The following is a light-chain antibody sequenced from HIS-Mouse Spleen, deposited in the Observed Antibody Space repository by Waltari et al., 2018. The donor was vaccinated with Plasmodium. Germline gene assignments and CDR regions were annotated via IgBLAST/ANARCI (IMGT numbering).Light chain of an antibody. J-gene: IGLJ3*02. V-gene: IGLV3-10*01. Sequence: SYELTQPPSVSVSPGQTARITCSGDALPKKYAYWYQQKSGQAPGLVIYEDSKRPSWIPESFSGSSSGTMAALTISGAQVEDEADYYCYSTDSSGNHRVFGGGTKLTVL. CDR1: ALPKKY. CDR2: EDS. CDR3: YSTDSSGNHRV.